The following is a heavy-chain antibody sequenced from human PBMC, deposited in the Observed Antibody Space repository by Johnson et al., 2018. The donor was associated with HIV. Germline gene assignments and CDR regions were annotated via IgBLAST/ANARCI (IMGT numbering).Heavy chain of an antibody. V-gene: IGHV3-20*04. D-gene: IGHD2-21*01. Sequence: VQLVESGGGVVRPGGSLRLSCAVSGFTFDDYGMSWVRQAPGKGLEWISGINWNGASTGYADSVRGRFTISRDNAKNSLYLQMNSLRAEATALYYCARGGPYCGGDCAHTDAFEIWGQGTMVTVSS. CDR3: ARGGPYCGGDCAHTDAFEI. CDR2: INWNGAST. CDR1: GFTFDDYG. J-gene: IGHJ3*02.